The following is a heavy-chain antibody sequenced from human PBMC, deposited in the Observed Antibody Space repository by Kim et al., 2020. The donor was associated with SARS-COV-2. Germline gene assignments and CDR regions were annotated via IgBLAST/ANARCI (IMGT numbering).Heavy chain of an antibody. CDR3: ARDEDYGGYSNFDY. Sequence: GGSLRLSCAASGFTFSRYWMHWVRQAPGKGLVWVSRIKGDGSGTRYADSVKGRFTISRDNAKNTLYLQMNSLRAEDTAVYYCARDEDYGGYSNFDYWGQG. CDR1: GFTFSRYW. D-gene: IGHD4-17*01. J-gene: IGHJ4*02. V-gene: IGHV3-74*01. CDR2: IKGDGSGT.